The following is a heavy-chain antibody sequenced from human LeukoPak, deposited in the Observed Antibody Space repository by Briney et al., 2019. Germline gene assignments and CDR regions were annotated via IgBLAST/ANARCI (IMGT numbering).Heavy chain of an antibody. V-gene: IGHV4-59*08. CDR1: GGSFSGYY. CDR3: ARHLSSSWSNWFDP. D-gene: IGHD6-13*01. J-gene: IGHJ5*02. Sequence: SETLSLTCAVYGGSFSGYYWCWIRQPPGKGLEWIGYIYYSGSTNYNPSLKSRVTISVDTSKNQFSLKLNSVTAADTAVYYCARHLSSSWSNWFDPWGQGTLVTVSS. CDR2: IYYSGST.